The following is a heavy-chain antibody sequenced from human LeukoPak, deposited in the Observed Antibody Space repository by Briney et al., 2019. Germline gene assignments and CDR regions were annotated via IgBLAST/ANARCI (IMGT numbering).Heavy chain of an antibody. CDR3: ARKSLGYCSSTSCHYAFDI. Sequence: GGSLRLSCAASGFTFSSYSMNWVRQAPGKGLEWVSYISSSSSTIYYADSVKGRFTIFRDNAKNSLYLQMNSLRAEDTAVYYCARKSLGYCSSTSCHYAFDIWGQGTMVTVSS. V-gene: IGHV3-48*04. CDR2: ISSSSSTI. D-gene: IGHD2-2*01. J-gene: IGHJ3*02. CDR1: GFTFSSYS.